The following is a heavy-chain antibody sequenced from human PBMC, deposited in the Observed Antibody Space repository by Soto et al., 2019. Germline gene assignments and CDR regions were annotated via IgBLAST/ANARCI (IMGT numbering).Heavy chain of an antibody. Sequence: SVKVSCKASGGTFSSYAISWVRQAPGQGLEWMGRIIPILGIANYAQKFQGRVTITADKSTSTAYMELSSLRSEDTAVYYCARDSNYYDILTGGNWFDPWGQGTLVTVSS. V-gene: IGHV1-69*04. D-gene: IGHD3-9*01. CDR2: IIPILGIA. CDR1: GGTFSSYA. J-gene: IGHJ5*02. CDR3: ARDSNYYDILTGGNWFDP.